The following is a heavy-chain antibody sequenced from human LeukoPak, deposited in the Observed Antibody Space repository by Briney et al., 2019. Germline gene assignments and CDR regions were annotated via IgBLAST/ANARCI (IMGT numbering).Heavy chain of an antibody. CDR1: GYTFTGYY. CDR3: ARDLAENNSSGWRY. CDR2: INPNSGGT. Sequence: ASVKVSCKASGYTFTGYYMHWVRQAPGQGLEWMGWINPNSGGTNYAQKFQGRVTMTRDTSISTAYMELSRLRSDDTAVYYCARDLAENNSSGWRYWGKGTLVTVSS. V-gene: IGHV1-2*02. D-gene: IGHD6-19*01. J-gene: IGHJ4*02.